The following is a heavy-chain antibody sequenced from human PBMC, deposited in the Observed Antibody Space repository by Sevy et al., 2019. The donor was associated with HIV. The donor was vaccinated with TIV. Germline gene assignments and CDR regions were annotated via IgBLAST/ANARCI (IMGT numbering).Heavy chain of an antibody. V-gene: IGHV3-23*01. D-gene: IGHD4-4*01. CDR2: ISGKGGST. J-gene: IGHJ6*04. CDR1: GFSFSSYA. CDR3: AKWTTVTTALLDV. Sequence: GGSLRLSCTASGFSFSSYAMTWVRQAPGKGLEWVSAISGKGGSTYYAASVKGGLTFSRDDSKNTLYLQMNSLRAEDTAVYYCAKWTTVTTALLDVWGKGTTVTVSS.